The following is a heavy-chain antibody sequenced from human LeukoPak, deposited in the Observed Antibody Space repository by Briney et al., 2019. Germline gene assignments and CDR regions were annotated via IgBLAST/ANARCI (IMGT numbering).Heavy chain of an antibody. V-gene: IGHV1-2*02. CDR3: ARTQSITIFGVVPRDAFDI. J-gene: IGHJ3*02. Sequence: ASVKVSCKASGYTFIGYYMYCVRQAPGQGLEWMGWINPNSGGANYAQKFQGRVTMTRDTSISTAYMEMSKLRADETAVYYCARTQSITIFGVVPRDAFDIWGQGTMVTVSS. CDR1: GYTFIGYY. CDR2: INPNSGGA. D-gene: IGHD3-3*01.